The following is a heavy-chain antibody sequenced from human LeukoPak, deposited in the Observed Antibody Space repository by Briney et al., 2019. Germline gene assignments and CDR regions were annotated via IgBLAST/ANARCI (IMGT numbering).Heavy chain of an antibody. CDR1: GFTFGSFA. CDR2: IFGSGGSP. J-gene: IGHJ4*02. CDR3: ARASWISTADAVC. V-gene: IGHV3-23*01. Sequence: GGSLRLSCEASGFTFGSFAMYWVRQAPGKGLEWIAGIFGSGGSPHYADSVKGRFTLSRDDSRNTVYLQLNNLRVEDTAIYYCARASWISTADAVCWGQGTQVTVSS. D-gene: IGHD2-2*03.